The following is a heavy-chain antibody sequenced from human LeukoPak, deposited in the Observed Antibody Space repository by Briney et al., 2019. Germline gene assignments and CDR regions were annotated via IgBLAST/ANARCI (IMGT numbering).Heavy chain of an antibody. CDR1: GFTFDNYG. CDR3: AELGITMIGGV. CDR2: ISYDGSDK. V-gene: IGHV3-30*18. J-gene: IGHJ6*04. Sequence: GGSLRLSCAASGFTFDNYGMHWVRQAPGKGLEWVAIISYDGSDKYYADSVKGRFTISRDNAKNSLYLQMNSLRAEDTAVYYCAELGITMIGGVWGKGTTVTISS. D-gene: IGHD3-10*02.